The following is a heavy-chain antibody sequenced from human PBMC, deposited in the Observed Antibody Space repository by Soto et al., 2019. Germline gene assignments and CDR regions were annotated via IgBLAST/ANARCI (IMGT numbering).Heavy chain of an antibody. CDR1: GVSSTSFY. V-gene: IGHV4-59*01. J-gene: IGHJ4*02. D-gene: IGHD3-16*01. CDR3: ARGWGSKWYYFDS. Sequence: SEALSVTCTVPGVSSTSFYWSWMRQSPGKGLEWIGYIFDNGDVKYNPSLMSRLTMSIDMSKNEFSLRLKSVTAADTAMYYCARGWGSKWYYFDSWGEGTLVTVSS. CDR2: IFDNGDV.